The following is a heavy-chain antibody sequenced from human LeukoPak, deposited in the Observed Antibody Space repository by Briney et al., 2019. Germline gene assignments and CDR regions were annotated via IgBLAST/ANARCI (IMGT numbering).Heavy chain of an antibody. V-gene: IGHV1-2*02. CDR1: GYTFSGFY. CDR2: INPKNGDT. D-gene: IGHD3-3*01. Sequence: ASVKVSCKAYGYTFSGFYINWVRQAPGQGLEWMGWINPKNGDTHYAQDFLGRVTMTRDTSISTAYMELSRLTSDDTAVYYCARDGRLRKGYDSLYIWGQGTLVTVSS. CDR3: ARDGRLRKGYDSLYI. J-gene: IGHJ4*02.